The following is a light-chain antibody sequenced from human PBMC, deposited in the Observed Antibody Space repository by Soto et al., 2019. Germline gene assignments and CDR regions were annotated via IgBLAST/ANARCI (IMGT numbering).Light chain of an antibody. Sequence: DIQMTQSPSSLSASLGDRVTNTCRASQGIGVYLAWFQQKPGKVPKLLIYAASALQSGVPSRFSGSGSGTDFTLTISSLQPEDFATYYCQKYNSAPLTFGGGTKVEIK. CDR1: QGIGVY. J-gene: IGKJ4*01. V-gene: IGKV1-27*01. CDR2: AAS. CDR3: QKYNSAPLT.